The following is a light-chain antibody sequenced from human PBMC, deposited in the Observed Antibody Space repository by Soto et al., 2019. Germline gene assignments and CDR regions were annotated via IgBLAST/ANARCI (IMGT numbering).Light chain of an antibody. CDR1: QSVSSY. J-gene: IGKJ1*01. V-gene: IGKV3-11*01. CDR3: QQRSNWPRT. CDR2: DAS. Sequence: XILLTQSPSTLSLSPGERSTLSCRASQSVSSYLAWYQQKPGQAPRLLIYDASNRATGIPARFSGSGSGTDFTITISSLEPEDFAVYYCQQRSNWPRTFGQVTKV.